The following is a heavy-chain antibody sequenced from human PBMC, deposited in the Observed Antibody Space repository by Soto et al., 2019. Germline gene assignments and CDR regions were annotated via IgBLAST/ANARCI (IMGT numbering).Heavy chain of an antibody. Sequence: ASVKVSCKASGDTFTSYYMHWVRQAPGQGLEWMGIINPIGGTSYAQKFQGRVTMTRDTSTSTVYMELSSLRSEDTAVYYCAREYYYDSSGYYPGYWGQGTLVTVSS. CDR2: INPIGGT. CDR1: GDTFTSYY. V-gene: IGHV1-46*01. J-gene: IGHJ4*02. CDR3: AREYYYDSSGYYPGY. D-gene: IGHD3-22*01.